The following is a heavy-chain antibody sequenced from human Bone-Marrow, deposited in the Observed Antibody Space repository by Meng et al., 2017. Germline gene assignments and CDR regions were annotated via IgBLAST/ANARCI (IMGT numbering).Heavy chain of an antibody. CDR3: ARDEDISAAGKLFGDY. CDR1: GGTFSSYA. V-gene: IGHV1-2*06. D-gene: IGHD6-13*01. Sequence: QVRLVQSGVEVKKPGSSVKVSCKASGGTFSSYAISWVRQAPGQGLEWMGRINPKGGDTHYAQRFQGRVTMTGDTSISTAYMELSGLRSDDTAMYYCARDEDISAAGKLFGDYWGQGTLVTVSS. J-gene: IGHJ4*02. CDR2: INPKGGDT.